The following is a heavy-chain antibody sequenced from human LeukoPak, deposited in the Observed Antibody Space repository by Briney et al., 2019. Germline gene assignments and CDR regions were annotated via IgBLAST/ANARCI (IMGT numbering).Heavy chain of an antibody. J-gene: IGHJ4*02. CDR1: GFTFSSYS. V-gene: IGHV3-21*01. Sequence: GGSLRLSCAASGFTFSSYSMNWVRQAPGKGLEWVSSISSSSSYIYYADSVKGRLTISRDNAKNSLYLQMNSLRAEDTAVYYCARRLFGVVGGFDYWGQGTLVTVSS. D-gene: IGHD3-10*01. CDR3: ARRLFGVVGGFDY. CDR2: ISSSSSYI.